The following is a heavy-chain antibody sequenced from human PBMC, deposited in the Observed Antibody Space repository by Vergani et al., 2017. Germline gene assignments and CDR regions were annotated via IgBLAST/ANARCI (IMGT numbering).Heavy chain of an antibody. D-gene: IGHD7-27*01. CDR2: IYTRGST. V-gene: IGHV4-61*02. Sequence: QVQLQESGPGLVKPSQTLSLTCTVPGGSISSGSYYWSWIRQPAGKGLEWIGRIYTRGSTNSNPSLKSRVTISVDTSKNQFSLKLRSVTAADTAVYYCARGTLGISSSPFDIWGQGTMVTVSS. CDR1: GGSISSGSYY. J-gene: IGHJ3*02. CDR3: ARGTLGISSSPFDI.